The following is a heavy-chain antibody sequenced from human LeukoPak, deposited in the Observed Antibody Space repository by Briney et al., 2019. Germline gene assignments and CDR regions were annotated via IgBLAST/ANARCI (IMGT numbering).Heavy chain of an antibody. J-gene: IGHJ4*02. Sequence: GASVKVSCKASGYTLTDYYMHWVRQAPGQGLEWMGRINPNSGGTNYAQKFQGRVTMTRDTSISTVYMELSRLRSDDTAVYYCAKGRSSGYFFGITDYWGQGTLVTVSS. V-gene: IGHV1-2*06. CDR3: AKGRSSGYFFGITDY. CDR2: INPNSGGT. D-gene: IGHD3-22*01. CDR1: GYTLTDYY.